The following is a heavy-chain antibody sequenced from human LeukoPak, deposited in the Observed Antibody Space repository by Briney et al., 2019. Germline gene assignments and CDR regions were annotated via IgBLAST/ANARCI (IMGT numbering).Heavy chain of an antibody. J-gene: IGHJ4*02. CDR1: GGFISSGGYS. CDR2: IYQTGGT. CDR3: ARSDSFGYILDY. D-gene: IGHD5-18*01. V-gene: IGHV4-30-2*06. Sequence: PSETLSLTCAVSGGFISSGGYSWSWVRQSPGTGLEWIGYIYQTGGTFYNPSLESRVTTSVDNSNNQFSLKLNSVTAADTAVYYCARSDSFGYILDYWGQGTLATVSS.